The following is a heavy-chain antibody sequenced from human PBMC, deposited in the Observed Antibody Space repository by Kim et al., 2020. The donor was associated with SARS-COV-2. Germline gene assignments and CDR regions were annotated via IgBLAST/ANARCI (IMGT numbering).Heavy chain of an antibody. CDR1: GGTFSSYA. D-gene: IGHD6-13*01. Sequence: SVKVSCKASGGTFSSYAISWVRQAPGQGLEWMGGIIPIFGTANYAQKFQGRVTLTADEATSTAYMELSSLRSEDTAVYYCAREGIAAAGTWFDPWGQGTLVTVSS. J-gene: IGHJ5*02. V-gene: IGHV1-69*13. CDR2: IIPIFGTA. CDR3: AREGIAAAGTWFDP.